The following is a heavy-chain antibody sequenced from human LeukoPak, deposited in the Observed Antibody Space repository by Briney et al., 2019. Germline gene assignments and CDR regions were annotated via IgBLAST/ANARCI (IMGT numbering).Heavy chain of an antibody. D-gene: IGHD3-22*01. CDR1: GGSISSSSYY. J-gene: IGHJ5*02. CDR2: IYYSGST. CDR3: ARVNYYDSSDFNWFDP. V-gene: IGHV4-39*07. Sequence: SETLSLTCTVSGGSISSSSYYWGWIRQPPGKGLEWIGSIYYSGSTYYNPSLESRVTISVDTSKNQFSLKLSSVTAADTAVYYCARVNYYDSSDFNWFDPWGQGTLVTVSS.